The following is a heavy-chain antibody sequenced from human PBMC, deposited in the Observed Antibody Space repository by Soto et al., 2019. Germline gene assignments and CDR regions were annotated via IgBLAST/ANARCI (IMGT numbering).Heavy chain of an antibody. CDR1: GGSISSDNW. CDR2: IYHSGST. Sequence: QVQLQESGPGLVNPSVTLSLTCAVSGGSISSDNWWSWVRQPPGKGLEWIGDIYHSGSTNYDSSLRGRVTISIEKSKNQFSLNLNSVTAADTAVYYCAGTIHYWGQGTLVTVSS. D-gene: IGHD2-8*01. V-gene: IGHV4-4*02. CDR3: AGTIHY. J-gene: IGHJ4*02.